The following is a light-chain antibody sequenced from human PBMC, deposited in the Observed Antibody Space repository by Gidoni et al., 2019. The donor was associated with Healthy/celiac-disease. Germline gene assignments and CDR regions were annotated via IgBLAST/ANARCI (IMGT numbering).Light chain of an antibody. CDR2: AAS. CDR3: LQDYNYPYT. J-gene: IGKJ2*01. CDR1: QGIRND. V-gene: IGKV1-6*01. Sequence: ASQMTQSPSSLSASVGDRVTITCRASQGIRNDLGWYQQKPGKDPKLLIYAASSLQSGVPSRFSGSGSGTDFTLTISSLQPEDFATYYCLQDYNYPYTFXQXTKLEIK.